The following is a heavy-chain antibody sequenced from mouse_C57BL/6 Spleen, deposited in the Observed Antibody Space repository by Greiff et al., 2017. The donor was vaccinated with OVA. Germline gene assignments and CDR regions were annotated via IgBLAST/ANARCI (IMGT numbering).Heavy chain of an antibody. Sequence: QVTLKESGPGILQPSQTLSLTCSFSGFSLSTSNMGIGWIRQPSGRGLEWLAQISWNDDKYYDPSLKSRLTISKDTSNTQVLLKSTSVDTADTATYYWAQMRWDWYFDGWGTGTTVTVSS. D-gene: IGHD1-1*02. CDR2: ISWNDDK. J-gene: IGHJ1*03. CDR1: GFSLSTSNMG. V-gene: IGHV8-5*01. CDR3: AQMRWDWYFDG.